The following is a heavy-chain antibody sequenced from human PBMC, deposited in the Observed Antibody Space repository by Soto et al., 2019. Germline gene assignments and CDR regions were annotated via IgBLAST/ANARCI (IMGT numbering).Heavy chain of an antibody. V-gene: IGHV4-34*01. D-gene: IGHD3-10*01. CDR3: ARGPPYGSGSLSIDY. CDR1: GGSFSGYY. Sequence: QVQLQQWGAGLLKPSETLSLTCAVYGGSFSGYYWSWIRQPPGKGLEWIGEINHSGSTNYIPSLKSRVTRSVDTSKNQFPLKLSSVTAADTAVYYCARGPPYGSGSLSIDYWGQGTLVTVSS. J-gene: IGHJ4*02. CDR2: INHSGST.